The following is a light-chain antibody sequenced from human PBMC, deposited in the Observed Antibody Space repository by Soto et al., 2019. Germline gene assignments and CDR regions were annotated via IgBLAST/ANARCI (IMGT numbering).Light chain of an antibody. CDR3: QQSDSTLT. J-gene: IGKJ4*01. CDR1: QSISSY. Sequence: DSRMTHYPSSRYASLRDIVTITCRASQSISSYLNWYQQKPGKAPNLLIYVASSLQSGVPSRFSGSGSGTDFTLTSSSLQPEDFATYYCQQSDSTLTFGGGTKVDI. CDR2: VAS. V-gene: IGKV1-39*01.